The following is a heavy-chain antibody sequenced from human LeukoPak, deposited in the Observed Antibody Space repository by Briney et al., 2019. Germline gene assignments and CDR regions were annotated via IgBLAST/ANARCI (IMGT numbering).Heavy chain of an antibody. D-gene: IGHD2-15*01. Sequence: GGSLRLSCAASGFTFSSYAMSWVRQAPGKGLEWVSAISGSGGSTCYADSVKGRFTISRDNSKNTLYLQVNSLRAEDTAVYYCAKAEDIVVVVAATSFDYWGQGTLVTVCS. V-gene: IGHV3-23*01. J-gene: IGHJ4*02. CDR2: ISGSGGST. CDR1: GFTFSSYA. CDR3: AKAEDIVVVVAATSFDY.